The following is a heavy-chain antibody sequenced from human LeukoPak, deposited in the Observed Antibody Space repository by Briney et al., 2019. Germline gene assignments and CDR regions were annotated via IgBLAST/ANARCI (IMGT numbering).Heavy chain of an antibody. CDR3: SRESGPFSPFGF. CDR2: ISLRGLT. D-gene: IGHD1-26*01. CDR1: GGSISGTNW. V-gene: IGHV4-4*02. J-gene: IGHJ4*02. Sequence: KASETLSLTCGVSGGSISGTNWWSWVGPPPGQGLEWIGEISLRGLTNYNPSLRSRLTMSLDESKNQVSLNLTSVTAADTAVYYCSRESGPFSPFGFWGQGTLVSVHS.